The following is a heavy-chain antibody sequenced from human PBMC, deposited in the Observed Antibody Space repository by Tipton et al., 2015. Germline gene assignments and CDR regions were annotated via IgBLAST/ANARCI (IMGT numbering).Heavy chain of an antibody. Sequence: TLSLTCAVYGGSFSGYFWSWIRQPPGKGLEWIGEINHSESTNYNPSLKSRVTISVDTSKNQFSLILTSVTAADTAVYYCARAYDYGDSPPGPLGYWGQGTLVTVSS. V-gene: IGHV4-34*01. CDR1: GGSFSGYF. CDR2: INHSEST. CDR3: ARAYDYGDSPPGPLGY. D-gene: IGHD4-17*01. J-gene: IGHJ4*02.